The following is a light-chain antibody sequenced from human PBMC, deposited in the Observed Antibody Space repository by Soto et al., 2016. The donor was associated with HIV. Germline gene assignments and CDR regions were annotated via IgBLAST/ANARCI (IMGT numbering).Light chain of an antibody. Sequence: DIQMTQSPSSLSASVGDRVTITCRASQSIGRFLNWYQQISGKAPNLLIYDASALQSGVPSRFSGSGSGTDFTLIISSLQPGDFATYYCQQSYNTPRTFGQGTMVEIK. CDR2: DAS. J-gene: IGKJ1*01. CDR1: QSIGRF. CDR3: QQSYNTPRT. V-gene: IGKV1-39*01.